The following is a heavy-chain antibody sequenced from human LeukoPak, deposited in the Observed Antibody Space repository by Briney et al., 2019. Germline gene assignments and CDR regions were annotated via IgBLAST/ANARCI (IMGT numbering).Heavy chain of an antibody. V-gene: IGHV4-4*07. D-gene: IGHD1-7*01. CDR2: IYTSGST. Sequence: SETLSLTCTVSGASISSYYWSWIRQPAGKGLEWIGRIYTSGSTNYSPSLKSRVTMSVDTSKNQFSLKLSSVTAADTAVYYCARGRELRPHFDYWGQGTLITVSS. J-gene: IGHJ4*02. CDR3: ARGRELRPHFDY. CDR1: GASISSYY.